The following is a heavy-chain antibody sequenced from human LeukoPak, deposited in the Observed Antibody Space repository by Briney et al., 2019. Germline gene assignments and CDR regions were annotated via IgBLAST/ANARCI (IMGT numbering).Heavy chain of an antibody. CDR3: ARVPVLYGSGSYYAGYFDY. V-gene: IGHV1-69*06. Sequence: SVKVSCKASGGTFSSYAISWVRQAPGQGLEWMGGIIPIFGTANYAQKFQGRVTITADKSTSTAYMELSSLRSEDTAVYYCARVPVLYGSGSYYAGYFDYWGQGTLVTVSS. J-gene: IGHJ4*02. CDR2: IIPIFGTA. CDR1: GGTFSSYA. D-gene: IGHD3-10*01.